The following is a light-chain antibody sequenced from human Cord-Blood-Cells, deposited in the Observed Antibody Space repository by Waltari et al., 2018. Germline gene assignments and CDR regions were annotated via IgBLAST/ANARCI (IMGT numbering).Light chain of an antibody. Sequence: DIQMTQSPSTLSASVGDRVTITCRASQSISSWLAWYQQKPGKAPKLLIYKASSLESGVPSRFSGSGSGTEFTLTISSLQPDDSATYYCQQYNSYPYTFGQGTKLEIK. V-gene: IGKV1-5*03. CDR1: QSISSW. CDR2: KAS. J-gene: IGKJ2*01. CDR3: QQYNSYPYT.